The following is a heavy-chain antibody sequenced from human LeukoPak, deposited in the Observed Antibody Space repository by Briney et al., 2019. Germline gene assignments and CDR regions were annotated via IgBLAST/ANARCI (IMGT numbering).Heavy chain of an antibody. CDR1: GGSFSGYY. V-gene: IGHV4-34*01. CDR3: ARGSYCSSTSCSPYYFDY. J-gene: IGHJ4*02. Sequence: SETLSLTCAVYGGSFSGYYWSWIRQPPGKGLEWIGEINDSGSTNYNPSLKSRVTISIDTSKNQFSLKLSSVTAADTAVYYCARGSYCSSTSCSPYYFDYWGQGTLVTVSS. D-gene: IGHD2-2*01. CDR2: INDSGST.